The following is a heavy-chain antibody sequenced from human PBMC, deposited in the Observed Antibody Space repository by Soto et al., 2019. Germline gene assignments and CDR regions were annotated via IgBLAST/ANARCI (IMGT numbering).Heavy chain of an antibody. Sequence: QVQLVQSGAEVKKPGSSVKVSCKASGGTFSSYAISWVRQAPGQGLEWMGGIIPISETTNYAQKFQGRVTISADYSKSTAYMELSSLRSEDTAVYYCARSQGSSTSLEIYYYYYYGMDVWGQGTTVTVSS. J-gene: IGHJ6*02. V-gene: IGHV1-69*01. D-gene: IGHD2-2*01. CDR3: ARSQGSSTSLEIYYYYYYGMDV. CDR1: GGTFSSYA. CDR2: IIPISETT.